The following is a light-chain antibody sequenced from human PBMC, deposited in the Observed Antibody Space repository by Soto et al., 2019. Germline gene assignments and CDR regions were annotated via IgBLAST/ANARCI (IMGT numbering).Light chain of an antibody. J-gene: IGKJ5*01. V-gene: IGKV1-27*01. Sequence: DIQLTPNTSSLSASVGDRVTITCRVSQGISSCFNWYRQKPGKVPKLLIYSASNLQSGVPSRFSGSASGTEFTLTISRLEPEDFAVYYCQQYCSSPTSGQGTRLAIK. CDR1: QGISSC. CDR3: QQYCSSPT. CDR2: SAS.